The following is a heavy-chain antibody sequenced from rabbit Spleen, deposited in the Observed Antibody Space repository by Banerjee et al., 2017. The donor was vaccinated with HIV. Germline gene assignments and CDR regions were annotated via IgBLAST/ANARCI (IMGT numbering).Heavy chain of an antibody. V-gene: IGHV1S45*01. CDR3: ASAYSDIYFNL. Sequence: QEQLVESGGGLVKPEGSLKLSCTASGFSFSNKAVMCWVRQAPGKGLEWIGCIGAATGTTYYASWAKGRFTISKTSSTTVTLQMTSLTAADTATYFCASAYSDIYFNLWGPGTLVTVS. CDR2: IGAATGTT. J-gene: IGHJ4*01. D-gene: IGHD6-1*01. CDR1: GFSFSNKAV.